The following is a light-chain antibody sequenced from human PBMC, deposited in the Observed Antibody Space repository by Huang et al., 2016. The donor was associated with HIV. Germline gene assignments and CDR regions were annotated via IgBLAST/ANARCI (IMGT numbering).Light chain of an antibody. CDR3: QQYSNWPPLT. V-gene: IGKV3-15*01. CDR1: QSVTKN. Sequence: EIVMTQSPATLSVSPGERVTLSCRASQSVTKNLAWYQQKPGQAPRLLIYGASTRATGFPARFSGSGSGTEFTLTISSLQSEDFGLYFCQQYSNWPPLTFGQGTRLEIK. CDR2: GAS. J-gene: IGKJ5*01.